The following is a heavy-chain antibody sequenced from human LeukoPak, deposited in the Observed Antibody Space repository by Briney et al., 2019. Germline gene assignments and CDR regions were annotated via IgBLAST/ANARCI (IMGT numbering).Heavy chain of an antibody. D-gene: IGHD3-22*01. Sequence: SVKVSCKASGGTFSSYAISWVRQAPGQGLEWMGGIIPSFGTANYAQKFQGRVTITTDDSTSTAYMELSSLRSEDTAVYYCARDNYDSSGYYSDYWGQGTLVTVSS. CDR1: GGTFSSYA. V-gene: IGHV1-69*05. J-gene: IGHJ4*02. CDR3: ARDNYDSSGYYSDY. CDR2: IIPSFGTA.